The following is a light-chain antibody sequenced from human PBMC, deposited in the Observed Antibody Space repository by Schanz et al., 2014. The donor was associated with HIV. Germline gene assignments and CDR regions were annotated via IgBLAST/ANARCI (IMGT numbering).Light chain of an antibody. CDR2: DNN. CDR3: GSWDVSLSVVV. V-gene: IGLV1-51*01. CDR1: AFNIGQNY. Sequence: QSVLTQPPSMSAAPGQRVTISCAGSAFNIGQNYVSWFQQFPGTVPKLLIYDNNERPSDIPDRFSGSKTGTSATLVIIGLQTGDEADYYCGSWDVSLSVVVFGGGTKLTVL. J-gene: IGLJ2*01.